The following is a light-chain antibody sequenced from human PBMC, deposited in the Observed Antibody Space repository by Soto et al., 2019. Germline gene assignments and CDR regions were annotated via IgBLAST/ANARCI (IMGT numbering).Light chain of an antibody. CDR1: QSLVHSDGIAY. CDR3: MQGTHWPIT. CDR2: KVS. J-gene: IGKJ5*01. Sequence: DVVMTQSPLSLPVTLGQPASISCRSNQSLVHSDGIAYFSWFKQRPGRSPRGXIYKVSNRDSGVPARFRGSGSGTDFALKISRVEAEDVAVYYCMQGTHWPITFGQGTRLEIK. V-gene: IGKV2-30*02.